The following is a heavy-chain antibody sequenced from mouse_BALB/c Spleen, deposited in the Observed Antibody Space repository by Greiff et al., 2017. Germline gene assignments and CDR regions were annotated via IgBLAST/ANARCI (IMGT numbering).Heavy chain of an antibody. Sequence: EVKLVESGGGLVQPGGSRKLSCAASGFTFSSFGMHWVRQAPEKGLEWVAYISSGSSTIYYADTVKGRFTISRDNPKNTLFLQMTSLRSEDTAMYYCARNRYDEGNFDYWGQGTTLTVSS. V-gene: IGHV5-17*02. CDR1: GFTFSSFG. CDR3: ARNRYDEGNFDY. J-gene: IGHJ2*01. D-gene: IGHD2-14*01. CDR2: ISSGSSTI.